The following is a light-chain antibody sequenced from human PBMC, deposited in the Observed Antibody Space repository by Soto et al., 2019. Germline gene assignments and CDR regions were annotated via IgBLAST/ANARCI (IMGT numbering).Light chain of an antibody. CDR1: ETIRRS. CDR3: QQSYSTPLYT. Sequence: DIQMTQSPSSLSASVGDRVTIACRASETIRRSLNWYQQKPGKAPTLLIYGASSLQSGVPSRFSGSGSETDFTLTISSLQPEDFVTYYCQQSYSTPLYTFGQGTKLEI. V-gene: IGKV1-39*01. J-gene: IGKJ2*01. CDR2: GAS.